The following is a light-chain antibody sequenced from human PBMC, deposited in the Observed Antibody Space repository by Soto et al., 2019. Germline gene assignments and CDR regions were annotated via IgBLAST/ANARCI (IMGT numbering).Light chain of an antibody. Sequence: QSVLTQPPSVSAAPGQKVTISCSGSSSNIGNNYVSWYQHLPGAAPKLIIYDNDKRSSGIPDRFSGSKSGTSATLDITGLQTGDEADYYCGTWDSTLSDVFGTGTK. V-gene: IGLV1-51*01. CDR3: GTWDSTLSDV. CDR1: SSNIGNNY. CDR2: DND. J-gene: IGLJ1*01.